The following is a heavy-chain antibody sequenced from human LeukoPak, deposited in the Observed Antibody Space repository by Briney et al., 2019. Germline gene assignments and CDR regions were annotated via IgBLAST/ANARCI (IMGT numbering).Heavy chain of an antibody. CDR3: ARGIAAAKNYGMDV. V-gene: IGHV3-30*03. Sequence: PGGSLRLSCAASGFTFSSYGMHWVRQAPGKGLEWVAVISYDGSNKYYADSVKGRFTISRDNSKNTLYLQMNSLRAEDTAVYYCARGIAAAKNYGMDVWGQGTTVTVSS. CDR2: ISYDGSNK. CDR1: GFTFSSYG. J-gene: IGHJ6*02. D-gene: IGHD6-13*01.